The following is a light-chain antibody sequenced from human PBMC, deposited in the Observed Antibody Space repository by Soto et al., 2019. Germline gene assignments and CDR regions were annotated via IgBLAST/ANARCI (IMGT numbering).Light chain of an antibody. CDR1: QSVSSK. Sequence: EIVMTQSPATLSVSPGERATLSCRASQSVSSKLAWYQQKPGQAPRLLIYGASTTASGVPARFSGSGSGTDSTLTISSLQSEDFGVYYCQQYDDWPPWTFGQGTKVEIK. J-gene: IGKJ1*01. CDR2: GAS. V-gene: IGKV3-15*01. CDR3: QQYDDWPPWT.